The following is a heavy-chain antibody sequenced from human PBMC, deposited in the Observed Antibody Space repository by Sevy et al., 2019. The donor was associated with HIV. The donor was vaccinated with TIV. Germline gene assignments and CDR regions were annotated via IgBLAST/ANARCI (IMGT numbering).Heavy chain of an antibody. D-gene: IGHD2-2*01. CDR2: INPITGTT. V-gene: IGHV1-2*02. CDR3: TRKYCSATSCSYFDL. Sequence: ASVKVSCKASGYIFSDHYLHWVRQAPGQGLQWMGWINPITGTTEYAQKFQGRVTMTRDTSINTVFMELSRLLSDDTATYYCTRKYCSATSCSYFDLWGRGTLVTVSS. J-gene: IGHJ4*02. CDR1: GYIFSDHY.